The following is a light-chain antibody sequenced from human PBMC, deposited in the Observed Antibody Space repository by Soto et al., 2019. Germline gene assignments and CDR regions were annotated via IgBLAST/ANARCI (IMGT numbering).Light chain of an antibody. Sequence: ALPLTQSPSSLSASVGDRVTIICRASQGISSALAWYQQKPGKAPNLLIYDASSVESGVPSRFSGSGSGTDFTLTISSLQPEDFATYYCQQYNSYPFTFGPGTKVDIK. V-gene: IGKV1-13*02. CDR3: QQYNSYPFT. CDR2: DAS. J-gene: IGKJ3*01. CDR1: QGISSA.